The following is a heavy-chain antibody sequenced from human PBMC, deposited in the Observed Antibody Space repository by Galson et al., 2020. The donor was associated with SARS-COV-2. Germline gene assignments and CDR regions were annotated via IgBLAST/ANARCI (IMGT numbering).Heavy chain of an antibody. J-gene: IGHJ5*02. CDR3: ARGLNWFDP. CDR1: GYTFTSYD. Sequence: ASVKVSCKASGYTFTSYDINWVGQATAQGREGMGWMNPNSGNTGYAQKFQGRVTMTRNTSISTAYMELSSLRSEDTDVYYCARGLNWFDPWGQGTLVTVSS. V-gene: IGHV1-8*01. CDR2: MNPNSGNT.